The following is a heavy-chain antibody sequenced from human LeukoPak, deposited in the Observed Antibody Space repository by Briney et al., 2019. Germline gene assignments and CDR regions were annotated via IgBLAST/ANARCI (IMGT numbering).Heavy chain of an antibody. D-gene: IGHD6-13*01. CDR2: MNPNSGNT. CDR3: ARNRPGIAAAGH. Sequence: ASVKVSCKASGYTFTSYDINWVRPATGQGLAWMGWMNPNSGNTGYAQKFQGRVTMTRNTSISTAYMELSSLRSEDTAVYYCARNRPGIAAAGHWGQGTLVTVSS. V-gene: IGHV1-8*01. CDR1: GYTFTSYD. J-gene: IGHJ4*02.